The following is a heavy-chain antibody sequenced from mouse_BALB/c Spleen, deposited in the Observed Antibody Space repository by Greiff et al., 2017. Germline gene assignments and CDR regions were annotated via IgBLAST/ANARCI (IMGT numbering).Heavy chain of an antibody. CDR2: ISSGGST. J-gene: IGHJ2*01. CDR1: GFTFSSYA. V-gene: IGHV5-6-5*01. CDR3: ARGRGFYFDY. Sequence: EVQLQESGGGLVKPGGSLKLSCAASGFTFSSYAMSWVRQTPEKRLEWVASISSGGSTYYPDSVKGRFTISRDNARNILYLQMSSLRSEDTAMYYCARGRGFYFDYWGQGTTLTVSS.